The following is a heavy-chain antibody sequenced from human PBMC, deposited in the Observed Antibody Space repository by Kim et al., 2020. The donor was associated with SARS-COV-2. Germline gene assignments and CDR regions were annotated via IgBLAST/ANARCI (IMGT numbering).Heavy chain of an antibody. J-gene: IGHJ6*02. D-gene: IGHD6-13*01. Sequence: GGSLRLSCAASGFTFSDYYMSWIRQAPGKGLEWVSYISSSGSTIYYADSVKGRFTISRDNAKNSLYLQMNSLRAEDTAVYYCARVNAQNSSSRRGGYYGMDVWGQGTTVTVSS. CDR1: GFTFSDYY. CDR2: ISSSGSTI. V-gene: IGHV3-11*01. CDR3: ARVNAQNSSSRRGGYYGMDV.